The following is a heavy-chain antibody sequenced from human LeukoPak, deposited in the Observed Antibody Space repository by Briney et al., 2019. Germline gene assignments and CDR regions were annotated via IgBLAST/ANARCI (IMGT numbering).Heavy chain of an antibody. CDR1: GGSISSGSYY. CDR3: AREGESGYDYLFDY. V-gene: IGHV4-61*02. D-gene: IGHD5-12*01. CDR2: IYTSGST. Sequence: PSQTLSLTCTVSGGSISSGSYYWSWIRQPAGKGLEWIGRIYTSGSTNYNPSLKGRVTISVDTSKNQFSLKLSSVTAADTAVYYCAREGESGYDYLFDYWGQGTLVTVSS. J-gene: IGHJ4*02.